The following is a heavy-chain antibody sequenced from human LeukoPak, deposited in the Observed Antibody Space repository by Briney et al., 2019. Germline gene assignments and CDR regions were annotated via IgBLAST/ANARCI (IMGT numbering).Heavy chain of an antibody. J-gene: IGHJ4*02. CDR2: IKQDGSDK. CDR3: ARNRARFDY. V-gene: IGHV3-7*04. CDR1: GFTFSSSW. Sequence: PGGSLRLSCAPSGFTFSSSWMSWVRQAPGKGLEWVATIKQDGSDKCFVDSVKGRFTISRDNAKNSLYLQMNSLRAEDTAVYYCARNRARFDYWGQGTLVTVSS. D-gene: IGHD2/OR15-2a*01.